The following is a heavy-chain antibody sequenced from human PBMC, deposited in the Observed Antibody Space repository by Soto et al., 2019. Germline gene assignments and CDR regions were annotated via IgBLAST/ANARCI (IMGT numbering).Heavy chain of an antibody. V-gene: IGHV3-33*01. CDR1: GFTFSSYG. CDR2: IWYDGSNK. J-gene: IGHJ6*02. D-gene: IGHD3-9*01. CDR3: ARVHNGAESHENYDILTGYFEGIGFMDV. Sequence: QVQLVESGGGVVQPGRSLRLSCAASGFTFSSYGMHWVRQAPGKGLEWVAVIWYDGSNKYYADSVKGRFTISRDNSKNTLYLQMNSLRAEDTAVYYCARVHNGAESHENYDILTGYFEGIGFMDVWGQGTTVTVSS.